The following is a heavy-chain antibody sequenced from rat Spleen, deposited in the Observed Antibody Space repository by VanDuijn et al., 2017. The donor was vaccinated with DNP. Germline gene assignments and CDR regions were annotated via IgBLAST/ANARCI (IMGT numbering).Heavy chain of an antibody. Sequence: EVQLQESGPGLVEPSQSLSLTCSVTGYSITSCCRWTWIRKFPGHKLEWMGYINSAGSIEYNPSLKGRISITRDTSKNQFFLQLNSVTTEDTATYYCVRWVRALDYWGQGVMVTVSS. CDR1: GYSITSCCR. V-gene: IGHV3-3*01. CDR3: VRWVRALDY. J-gene: IGHJ2*01. CDR2: INSAGSI. D-gene: IGHD4-1*01.